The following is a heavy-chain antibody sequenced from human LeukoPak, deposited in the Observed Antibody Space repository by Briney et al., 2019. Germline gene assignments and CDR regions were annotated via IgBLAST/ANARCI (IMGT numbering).Heavy chain of an antibody. J-gene: IGHJ3*02. V-gene: IGHV4-34*01. CDR3: ASRTEWELMFDAFDI. Sequence: SENLSLTCGAYGGSFSGYYWSWIRQPPGKGLEWIGEINHSGSTNYNPSLKSRVTISVDTSKNQFSLKLSSVTAADTAVYYCASRTEWELMFDAFDIWGQGTMVTVSS. D-gene: IGHD1-26*01. CDR2: INHSGST. CDR1: GGSFSGYY.